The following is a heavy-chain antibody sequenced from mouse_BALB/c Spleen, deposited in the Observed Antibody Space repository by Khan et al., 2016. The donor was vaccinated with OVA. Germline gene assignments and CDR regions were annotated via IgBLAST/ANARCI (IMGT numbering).Heavy chain of an antibody. J-gene: IGHJ3*01. V-gene: IGHV1-34*02. CDR2: INPNTDNT. CDR1: GYSFTAYS. D-gene: IGHD2-14*01. Sequence: VQLQQSGPDLVKTGASVKISCKASGYSFTAYSMHWVKLSHGKSLECIGRINPNTDNTNYNQKFKGKAILTVDTSSRPAYMELPSLTSEDSAVYDCARGYDVFAYWGQGTLVTVSA. CDR3: ARGYDVFAY.